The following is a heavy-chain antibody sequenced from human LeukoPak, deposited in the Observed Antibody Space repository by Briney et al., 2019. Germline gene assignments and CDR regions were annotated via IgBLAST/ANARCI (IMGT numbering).Heavy chain of an antibody. D-gene: IGHD2-2*01. J-gene: IGHJ3*02. CDR1: GYTFIGYY. V-gene: IGHV1-2*06. CDR2: INPNSGGT. Sequence: ASVKVSCKASGYTFIGYYMHWVRQAPGQGLEWVGRINPNSGGTNYAQKFQGRVTMTRDTSISTAYMELSRLRSDDTAVYYCARADCSSTSCLNAFDIWGQGTMVTVSS. CDR3: ARADCSSTSCLNAFDI.